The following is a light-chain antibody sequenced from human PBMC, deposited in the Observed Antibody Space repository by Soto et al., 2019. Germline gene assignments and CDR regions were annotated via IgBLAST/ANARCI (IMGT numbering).Light chain of an antibody. J-gene: IGLJ3*02. V-gene: IGLV2-14*01. CDR3: FSYTTSSTLV. CDR1: SSDVGGYNY. Sequence: QSALTQPASVSGSPRQSITISCTGTSSDVGGYNYVSWYQQHPAKAPKLMIYEVSNRPSGVSHRFSGSKSGNTASLTISGLQAEDEADYYCFSYTTSSTLVFGGGTKLTVL. CDR2: EVS.